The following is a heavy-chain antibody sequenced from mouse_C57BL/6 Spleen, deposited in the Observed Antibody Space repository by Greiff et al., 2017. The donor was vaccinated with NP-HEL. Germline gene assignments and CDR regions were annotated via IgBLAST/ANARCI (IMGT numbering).Heavy chain of an antibody. CDR3: ASSYDY. J-gene: IGHJ2*01. D-gene: IGHD2-12*01. CDR2: IRYDGSN. V-gene: IGHV3-6*01. Sequence: DVQLVESGPGLVKPSQSLSLTCSVTGYSITSGYYWNWIRQFPGNKLEWMGYIRYDGSNNYNPSLKNRISITRDTSKNQFCLKLNSVTTEDTATYYCASSYDYWGQGTTLTVSA. CDR1: GYSITSGYY.